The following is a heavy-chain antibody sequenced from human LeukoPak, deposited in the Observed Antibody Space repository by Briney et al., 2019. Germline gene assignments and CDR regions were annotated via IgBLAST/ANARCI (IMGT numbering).Heavy chain of an antibody. D-gene: IGHD3-22*01. CDR1: GGTFSSYA. CDR3: ARGTDITMIVVVPFDY. Sequence: GASVKVSCKASGGTFSSYAISWVRQAPGQGLEWMGGIIPIFGTANYAQKFQGRVTITADKTTSTAYMELSSLRSDDTAVYYCARGTDITMIVVVPFDYWGQGTLVTVSS. J-gene: IGHJ4*02. CDR2: IIPIFGTA. V-gene: IGHV1-69*06.